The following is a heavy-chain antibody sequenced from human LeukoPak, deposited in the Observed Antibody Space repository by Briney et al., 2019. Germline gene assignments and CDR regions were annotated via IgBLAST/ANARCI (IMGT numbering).Heavy chain of an antibody. V-gene: IGHV3-48*03. D-gene: IGHD4-17*01. CDR1: GFTFSSYE. J-gene: IGHJ6*03. CDR2: ISSSGSTI. CDR3: ASSLADYGDLYYYYYYMDV. Sequence: PGGSLRLSCAASGFTFSSYEMNWVRQAPGKGLEWVSYISSSGSTIYYADSVKGRFTISRDNAKNSLYLQMNSLRAEDTAVYYCASSLADYGDLYYYYYYMDVWGKGTTVTISS.